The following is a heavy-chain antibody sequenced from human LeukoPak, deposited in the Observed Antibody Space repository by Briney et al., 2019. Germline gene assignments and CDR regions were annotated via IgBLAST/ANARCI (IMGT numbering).Heavy chain of an antibody. Sequence: GGSLRLSCAASGFTFSSYAMSWVRQAPGKGLEWVSAISGSGGSTYYADSVKGRFTISRDNAKNSLYLQMNSLRAEDTALYYCAKDSNYDSSGSHFDYWGQGTLVTVSS. CDR1: GFTFSSYA. V-gene: IGHV3-23*01. CDR2: ISGSGGST. D-gene: IGHD3-22*01. J-gene: IGHJ4*02. CDR3: AKDSNYDSSGSHFDY.